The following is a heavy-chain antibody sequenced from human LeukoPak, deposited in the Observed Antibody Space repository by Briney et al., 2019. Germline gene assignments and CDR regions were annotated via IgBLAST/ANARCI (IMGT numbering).Heavy chain of an antibody. CDR2: VSAYNGNT. Sequence: ASVSVSCKVSGYTFTRYGISWVRQAPGPGLEWKGWVSAYNGNTNYAQKRQGRVTMPTHTPTSTAYMEMRRLRSDDTAVYYCAREKKMQTYDYDSSGYHALVDWGQGTLVTVSS. D-gene: IGHD3-22*01. CDR3: AREKKMQTYDYDSSGYHALVD. J-gene: IGHJ4*02. V-gene: IGHV1-18*01. CDR1: GYTFTRYG.